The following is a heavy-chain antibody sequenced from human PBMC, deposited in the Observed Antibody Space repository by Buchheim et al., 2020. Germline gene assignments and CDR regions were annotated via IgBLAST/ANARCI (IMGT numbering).Heavy chain of an antibody. CDR1: GYTFTSYD. J-gene: IGHJ6*02. CDR3: ARDGLSSDYDPSGGMDV. Sequence: QVQLVQSGAEVKKPGASVKVSCKASGYTFTSYDINWVRQAPGQGLEWMGWMKPNSGNTGYAQRFQGRVTMARDTSISTAYMELSRLRSDDTAVYYCARDGLSSDYDPSGGMDVWGQGTT. D-gene: IGHD4-17*01. CDR2: MKPNSGNT. V-gene: IGHV1-8*01.